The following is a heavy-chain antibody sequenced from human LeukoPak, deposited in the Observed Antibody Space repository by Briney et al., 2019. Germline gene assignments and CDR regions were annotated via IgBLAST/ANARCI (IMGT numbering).Heavy chain of an antibody. CDR3: ARESGFPDWPRSYYFDY. J-gene: IGHJ4*02. CDR1: GGSISSSSYY. CDR2: IYYSWST. Sequence: SETLSLTCTVSGGSISSSSYYWGWIRQPPGKGLEWIGSIYYSWSTYYNPSLTSRVTMSVATSKNQFSLKLSSVTAADTAVYYCARESGFPDWPRSYYFDYWGQGTLVTVSS. D-gene: IGHD3/OR15-3a*01. V-gene: IGHV4-39*07.